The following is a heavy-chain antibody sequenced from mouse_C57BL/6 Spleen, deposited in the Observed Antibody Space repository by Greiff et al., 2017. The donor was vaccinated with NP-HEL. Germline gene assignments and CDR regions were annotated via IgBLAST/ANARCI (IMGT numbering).Heavy chain of an antibody. J-gene: IGHJ4*01. CDR2: IDPETGGT. CDR3: TRYSNYYAMDY. D-gene: IGHD2-5*01. Sequence: VQLQQSGAELVRPGASVTLSCKASGYTFTDYEMHWVKQTPVHGLEWIGAIDPETGGTAYNQKFKGKAILTADKSSSTAYMELRSLTSEDSAVYYCTRYSNYYAMDYWGQGTSVTVSS. CDR1: GYTFTDYE. V-gene: IGHV1-15*01.